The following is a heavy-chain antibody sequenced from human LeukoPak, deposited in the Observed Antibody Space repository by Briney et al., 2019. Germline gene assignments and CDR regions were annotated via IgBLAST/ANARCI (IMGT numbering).Heavy chain of an antibody. V-gene: IGHV1-18*01. CDR3: ARLIVVVPAAMTGGYYYYYYGMDV. CDR1: GYTFTSYG. D-gene: IGHD2-2*01. J-gene: IGHJ6*02. CDR2: ISAYNGNT. Sequence: AASVSVSCKPSGYTFTSYGISWGRQAPGQGLEWMGWISAYNGNTNYAQKLQGRVTMTTDTSTSTAYMELRSLRSDDTAVYYCARLIVVVPAAMTGGYYYYYYGMDVWGQGTTVTVSS.